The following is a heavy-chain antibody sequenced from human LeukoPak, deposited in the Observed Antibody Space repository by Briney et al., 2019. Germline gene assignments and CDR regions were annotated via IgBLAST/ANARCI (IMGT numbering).Heavy chain of an antibody. D-gene: IGHD3-10*01. CDR2: ISGSGGST. V-gene: IGHV3-23*01. J-gene: IGHJ4*02. CDR3: AKDRSIILWFGELLGY. CDR1: GFTFTSYA. Sequence: GGSLRLSCAASGFTFTSYAMSWVRQAPGQGLEWVSGISGSGGSTYYADSVKGRFTISRDNSKNTLYLQMNSLRAEDTAVYYCAKDRSIILWFGELLGYWGQGTLVTVSS.